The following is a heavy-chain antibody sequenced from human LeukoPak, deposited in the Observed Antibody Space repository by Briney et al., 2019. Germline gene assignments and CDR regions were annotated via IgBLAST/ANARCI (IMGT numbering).Heavy chain of an antibody. CDR3: ARAGGSSWSHYFQH. CDR1: GFSVISDY. CDR2: IEVGGRGDT. Sequence: GGSLRLSCAASGFSVISDYMRWVRQAPGKGLEWVSVIEVGGRGDTYYADSGKGRFTMSRDNAKNTLYLQMNSLRAEDTAIYYCARAGGSSWSHYFQHWGQGTLVSVSS. J-gene: IGHJ1*01. V-gene: IGHV3-53*01. D-gene: IGHD6-13*01.